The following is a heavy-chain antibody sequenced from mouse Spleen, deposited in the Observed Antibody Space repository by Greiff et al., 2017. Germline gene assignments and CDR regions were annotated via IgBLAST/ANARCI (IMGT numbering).Heavy chain of an antibody. CDR3: ARPRTLWRGVFAY. CDR1: GFTFSDYG. CDR2: ISSGSSTI. D-gene: IGHD1-1*02. V-gene: IGHV5-17*01. J-gene: IGHJ3*01. Sequence: EVMLVESGGGLVKPGGSLKLSCAASGFTFSDYGMHWVRQAPEKGLEWVAYISSGSSTIYYADTVKGRFTISRDNAKNTLFLQMTSLRSEDTAMYYCARPRTLWRGVFAYWGQGTLVTVSA.